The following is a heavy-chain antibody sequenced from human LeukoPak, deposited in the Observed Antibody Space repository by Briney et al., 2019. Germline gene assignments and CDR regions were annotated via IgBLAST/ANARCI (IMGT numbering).Heavy chain of an antibody. CDR1: GFTFSSYS. J-gene: IGHJ5*02. V-gene: IGHV3-21*01. CDR3: ARGPSYSSGWYGGRNWFDP. CDR2: ISSSSSYI. D-gene: IGHD6-19*01. Sequence: GGSLRLSCAASGFTFSSYSMNWVRQAPGKGLEWVSSISSSSSYIYYADSVKGRFTISRDNAKNSLYLQMSSLRAEDTAVYYCARGPSYSSGWYGGRNWFDPWGQGTLVTVSS.